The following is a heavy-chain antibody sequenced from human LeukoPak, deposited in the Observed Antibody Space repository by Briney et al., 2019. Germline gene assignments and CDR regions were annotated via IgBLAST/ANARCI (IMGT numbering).Heavy chain of an antibody. V-gene: IGHV1-18*01. CDR2: ISAYNGNT. D-gene: IGHD6-13*01. CDR3: ARVLIAAAGIGYYYYYYMDV. Sequence: ASVKVSCKASGYTFTSYGISWVRQAPGQGLEWMGWISAYNGNTNYAQKLQGRVTMTTDTSTSTAYMELSSLRSEDTAVYYCARVLIAAAGIGYYYYYYMDVWGKGTTVTVSS. CDR1: GYTFTSYG. J-gene: IGHJ6*03.